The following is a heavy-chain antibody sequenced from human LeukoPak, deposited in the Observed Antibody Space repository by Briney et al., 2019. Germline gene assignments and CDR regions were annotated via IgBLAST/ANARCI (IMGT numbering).Heavy chain of an antibody. CDR2: IIPIFGTA. CDR1: GGTFSSYA. J-gene: IGHJ4*02. Sequence: TVKVSCKASGGTFSSYAISWVRQAPGQGLEWMGGIIPIFGTANYAQKFQGRVTITADKSTSTAYMELSRLRSDDTAVYYCATSIVATTFDYWGQGTLVTVSS. V-gene: IGHV1-69*06. CDR3: ATSIVATTFDY. D-gene: IGHD5-12*01.